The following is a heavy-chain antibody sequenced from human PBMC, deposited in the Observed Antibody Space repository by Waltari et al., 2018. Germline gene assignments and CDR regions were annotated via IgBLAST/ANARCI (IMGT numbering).Heavy chain of an antibody. CDR1: GGSISSSSYY. J-gene: IGHJ4*02. Sequence: QLQLQESGPGLVKPSETLSLTCTVPGGSISSSSYYWGWIRQPPGQGLEGIGSIYYSGRTYYDPPLKSRVTISVDTSKNQFPLKLSSVTAADTAVYYCARNVSSISSSRDAFDYWGQGTLVSVSS. D-gene: IGHD6-13*01. V-gene: IGHV4-39*07. CDR3: ARNVSSISSSRDAFDY. CDR2: IYYSGRT.